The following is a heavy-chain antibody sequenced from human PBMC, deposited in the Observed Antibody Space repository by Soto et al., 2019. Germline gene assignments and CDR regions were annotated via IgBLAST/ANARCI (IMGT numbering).Heavy chain of an antibody. CDR2: IKSKTDGGTT. CDR3: TTVVVPAATTVTTYYYYYYMDV. V-gene: IGHV3-15*01. D-gene: IGHD2-2*01. J-gene: IGHJ6*03. Sequence: WGSLRLSCAASGFTFSNAWMSWVRQAPGKGLEWVGRIKSKTDGGTTDYAAPVKGRFTISRDDSKNTLYLQMNSLKTEDTAVYYCTTVVVPAATTVTTYYYYYYMDVWGKGTTVTVSS. CDR1: GFTFSNAW.